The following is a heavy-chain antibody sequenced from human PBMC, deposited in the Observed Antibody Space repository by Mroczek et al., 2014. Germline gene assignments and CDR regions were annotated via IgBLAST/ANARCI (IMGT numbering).Heavy chain of an antibody. D-gene: IGHD3-16*01. CDR1: GFTFSSYG. CDR3: ARDYDYVWGSYENYYYYYGMDV. V-gene: IGHV3-33*01. J-gene: IGHJ6*02. CDR2: IWYDGSNK. Sequence: VQLVESGGGVVQPGRSLRLSCAASGFTFSSYGMHWVRQAPGKGLEWVAVIWYDGSNKYYADSVKGRFTISRDNSKNTLYLQMNSLRAEDTAVYYCARDYDYVWGSYENYYYYYGMDVWGQGTTVTVSS.